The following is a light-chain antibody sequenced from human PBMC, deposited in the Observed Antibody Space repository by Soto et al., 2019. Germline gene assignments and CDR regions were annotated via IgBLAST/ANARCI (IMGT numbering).Light chain of an antibody. V-gene: IGKV3-20*01. CDR3: HQFGDSPQT. CDR2: STS. Sequence: EILLTQSPGTLSLSRGDRATLSCRASQSLSVSYIAWYQQKPGQAPRLLIYSTSTRAAGIPDRFTGRGSGTHFTLAISRLEPEDFAVYYCHQFGDSPQTFGQGTKVDIK. CDR1: QSLSVSY. J-gene: IGKJ1*01.